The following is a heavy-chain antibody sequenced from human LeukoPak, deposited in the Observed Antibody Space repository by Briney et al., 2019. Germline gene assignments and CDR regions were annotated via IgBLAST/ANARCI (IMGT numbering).Heavy chain of an antibody. D-gene: IGHD1-14*01. CDR3: ARDPLTQNDY. CDR2: IKQDGNEK. V-gene: IGHV3-7*01. Sequence: GGSLRLSCAASGFTFDAYWMSWVRQAPGKGLEWVANIKQDGNEKYYVESVKGRFTVYRDNAKNSLYLQMNSLRADDTAVYYCARDPLTQNDYWGQGTLVTVSS. J-gene: IGHJ4*02. CDR1: GFTFDAYW.